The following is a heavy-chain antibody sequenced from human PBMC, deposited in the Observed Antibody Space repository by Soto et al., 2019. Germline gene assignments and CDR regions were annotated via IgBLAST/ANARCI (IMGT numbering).Heavy chain of an antibody. D-gene: IGHD3-16*01. Sequence: ASVKVSCKASGYSFTNNDVSWMRQATGQGLEWMGWMNPGSGDTGYAQKFQGRVTMTRDISIATAYMELSSLRSDDTAIYYCARMETFGSLNWFDPWGQGTLVTVSS. J-gene: IGHJ5*02. V-gene: IGHV1-8*01. CDR3: ARMETFGSLNWFDP. CDR2: MNPGSGDT. CDR1: GYSFTNND.